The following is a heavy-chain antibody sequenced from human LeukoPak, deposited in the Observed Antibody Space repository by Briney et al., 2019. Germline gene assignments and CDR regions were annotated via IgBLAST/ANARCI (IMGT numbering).Heavy chain of an antibody. CDR3: AKYRPLAGLEY. D-gene: IGHD6-19*01. V-gene: IGHV3-7*01. Sequence: PGGSLRLSCAASGFTFSSCWMSWVRQAPGKGLEWLANIKEDGGEKYYVDSVKGRFTISRDNAKNSLYLQMNSQRDKDTAVYYCAKYRPLAGLEYWGQGTLVTVSS. CDR2: IKEDGGEK. J-gene: IGHJ4*02. CDR1: GFTFSSCW.